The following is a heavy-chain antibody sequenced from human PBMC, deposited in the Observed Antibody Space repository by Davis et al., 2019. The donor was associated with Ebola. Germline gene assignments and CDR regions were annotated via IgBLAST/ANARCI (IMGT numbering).Heavy chain of an antibody. D-gene: IGHD6-13*01. CDR1: GGSISSSSHD. J-gene: IGHJ5*02. CDR2: INHSGST. V-gene: IGHV4-39*07. Sequence: MPSETLSLTCIVSGGSISSSSHDWGWIRQPPGKGLEWIGEINHSGSTNYNPSLKSRVTISVDTSKSQFSLKLSSVTAADTAVYYCARSPGIARYNWFDPWGQGTLVTVSS. CDR3: ARSPGIARYNWFDP.